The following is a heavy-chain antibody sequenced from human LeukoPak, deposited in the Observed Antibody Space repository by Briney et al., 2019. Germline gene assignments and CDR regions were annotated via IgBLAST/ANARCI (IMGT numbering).Heavy chain of an antibody. CDR3: ASRSGYSYGFASLSKFDP. CDR1: GGSISNYY. J-gene: IGHJ5*02. V-gene: IGHV4-4*07. Sequence: SETLSLTCTVSGGSISNYYWSWIRQPAGKGLEWIGRIYTSGSTNYNPSLKSRVTMSVDTSKNQFSLRLSSVTAADTAVYYCASRSGYSYGFASLSKFDPWGQGTLVTVSS. D-gene: IGHD5-18*01. CDR2: IYTSGST.